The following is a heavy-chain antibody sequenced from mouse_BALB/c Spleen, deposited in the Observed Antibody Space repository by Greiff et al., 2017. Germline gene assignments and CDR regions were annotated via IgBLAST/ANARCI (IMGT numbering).Heavy chain of an antibody. J-gene: IGHJ2*01. V-gene: IGHV14-3*02. D-gene: IGHD4-1*01. CDR1: GFNIKDTY. CDR2: IDPANGTT. CDR3: ARDENWVDD. Sequence: VQLQQSGAELVKPGASVKLSCTASGFNIKDTYMHWVKQRPEQGLEWIGRIDPANGTTKYDPKFQGMATITADTSSNTAYLQLSSLTSENTAVYYCARDENWVDDWGQGTTVTVSA.